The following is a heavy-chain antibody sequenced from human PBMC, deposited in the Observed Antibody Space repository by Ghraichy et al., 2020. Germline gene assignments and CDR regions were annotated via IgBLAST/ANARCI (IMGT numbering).Heavy chain of an antibody. CDR3: AKGCSVTTGCYYYYMDV. Sequence: GESLNISCAASGFTFSSYAMSWVRQAPGKGLEWVSAISGSGGSTYYADSVKGRFTISRDNSKNTLYLQMNSLRAEDTAVYYCAKGCSVTTGCYYYYMDVWGKGTTGTVAS. V-gene: IGHV3-23*01. J-gene: IGHJ6*03. CDR1: GFTFSSYA. CDR2: ISGSGGST. D-gene: IGHD4-17*01.